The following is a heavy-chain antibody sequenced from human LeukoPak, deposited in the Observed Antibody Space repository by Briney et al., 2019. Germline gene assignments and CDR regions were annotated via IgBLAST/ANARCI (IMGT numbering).Heavy chain of an antibody. J-gene: IGHJ4*02. CDR1: GITLSNYA. CDR2: MSGSGGGT. CDR3: AKRGVVIRVILVGFYKEAYYFDS. V-gene: IGHV3-23*01. Sequence: GGSLRLSCAVSGITLSNYAMSWARKAPGKGLEWVAGMSGSGGGTNYADSVKGRFTVSRDNSKNTLYLQMKSLRAEDTAVYFCAKRGVVIRVILVGFYKEAYYFDSWGQGALVTVSS. D-gene: IGHD3-22*01.